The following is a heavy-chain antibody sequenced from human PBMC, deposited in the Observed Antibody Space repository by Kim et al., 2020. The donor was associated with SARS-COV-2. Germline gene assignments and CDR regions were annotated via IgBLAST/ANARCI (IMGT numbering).Heavy chain of an antibody. Sequence: ASVKVSCKASGYTFTSYYMHWVRQAPGQGLEWMGIINPSGGSTSYAQKFQGRVTMTRDTSTSTVYMELSSLRSEDTAVYYCARDRHSSGYYYYYGMDVWGQGTTVTVSS. J-gene: IGHJ6*02. V-gene: IGHV1-46*01. CDR1: GYTFTSYY. D-gene: IGHD3-22*01. CDR3: ARDRHSSGYYYYYGMDV. CDR2: INPSGGST.